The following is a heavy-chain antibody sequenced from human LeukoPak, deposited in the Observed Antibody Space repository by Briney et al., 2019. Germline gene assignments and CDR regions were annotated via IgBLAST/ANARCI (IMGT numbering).Heavy chain of an antibody. J-gene: IGHJ4*02. V-gene: IGHV3-21*01. D-gene: IGHD6-13*01. Sequence: GGSLRLSCAASGFTFSSYSMNWVRQAPGKGLEWVSSISSSSSYIYYADSVKGRFTISRDNAKNSLYLQMNSLRAEDTAVYYCARVVSAAGDCFDYWGQGTLVTVSS. CDR3: ARVVSAAGDCFDY. CDR1: GFTFSSYS. CDR2: ISSSSSYI.